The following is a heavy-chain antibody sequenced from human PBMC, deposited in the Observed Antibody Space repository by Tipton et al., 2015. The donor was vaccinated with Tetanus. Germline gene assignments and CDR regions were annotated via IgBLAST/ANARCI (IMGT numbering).Heavy chain of an antibody. CDR2: MYSGGDT. CDR1: GFTFDDYA. J-gene: IGHJ4*02. Sequence: SLRLSCAASGFTFDDYAMHWVRQAPGKGLEWVSVMYSGGDTYYVDSVKGRFSISRDNAKNTLYLQMNSLRVEDTAVYYCVRDGGSSGWLAYWGQGTLVTVSS. V-gene: IGHV3-53*01. D-gene: IGHD6-19*01. CDR3: VRDGGSSGWLAY.